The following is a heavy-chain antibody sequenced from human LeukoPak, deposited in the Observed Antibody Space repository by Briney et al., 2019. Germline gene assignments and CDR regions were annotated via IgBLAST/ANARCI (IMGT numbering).Heavy chain of an antibody. CDR3: ARAPLLRFLGAAAFDI. V-gene: IGHV4-59*01. CDR2: IYYSGST. Sequence: ASETLSLTCTVSGGSISSYYWSWIRQPPGKGLEWIGYIYYSGSTNYNPSLKSRVTISVDTSKNQFSLKLSSVTAADTAVYYCARAPLLRFLGAAAFDIWGQGTMVTVSS. CDR1: GGSISSYY. J-gene: IGHJ3*02. D-gene: IGHD3-3*01.